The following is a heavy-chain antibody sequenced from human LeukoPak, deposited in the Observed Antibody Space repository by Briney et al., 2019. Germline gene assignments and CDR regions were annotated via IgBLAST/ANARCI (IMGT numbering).Heavy chain of an antibody. Sequence: TGGSLRLSCAASGFTVSTSYMTWVRQAPGKGLEWVSVISASGDSANYGDSVKGRFTVSRDNSKNTLYLQINSLRAEDSAIYYCVQGGWLDYWGQGTLVTVSS. CDR3: VQGGWLDY. V-gene: IGHV3-23*01. D-gene: IGHD6-19*01. CDR1: GFTVSTSY. J-gene: IGHJ4*02. CDR2: ISASGDSA.